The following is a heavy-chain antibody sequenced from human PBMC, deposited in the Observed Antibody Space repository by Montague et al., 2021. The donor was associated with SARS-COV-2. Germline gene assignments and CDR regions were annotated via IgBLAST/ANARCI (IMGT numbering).Heavy chain of an antibody. CDR2: IFNSGST. V-gene: IGHV4-59*01. D-gene: IGHD6-13*01. J-gene: IGHJ4*02. Sequence: SETLSLTCTVPGGSISSYYWSWIRQPPGKGLEWIGYIFNSGSTNYNPSLKSRVTISVDTSKNQLSLRLRSVTAADTAVYYCVRVGVSNWYSFFDYWGQGTLVTVSS. CDR1: GGSISSYY. CDR3: VRVGVSNWYSFFDY.